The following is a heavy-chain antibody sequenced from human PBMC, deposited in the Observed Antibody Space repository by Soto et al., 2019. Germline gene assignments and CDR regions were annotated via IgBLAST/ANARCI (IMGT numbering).Heavy chain of an antibody. CDR1: GFTFSNYW. J-gene: IGHJ4*02. D-gene: IGHD6-19*01. CDR2: IKQDGSEM. V-gene: IGHV3-7*01. CDR3: ARGQWLVY. Sequence: EVQLVESGGDLVQPGGSLRLSCAASGFTFSNYWMNWVRQAPGKGLEWVANIKQDGSEMYYVDSVKGRFTISRDNAKNSLYLQMNSLRAEDTAVYYCARGQWLVYWGQGTLVTVSS.